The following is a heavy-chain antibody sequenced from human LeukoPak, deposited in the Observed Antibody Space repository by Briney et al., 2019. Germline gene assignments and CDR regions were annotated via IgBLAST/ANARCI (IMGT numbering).Heavy chain of an antibody. CDR3: AREIVVVPAAISWSDP. J-gene: IGHJ5*02. V-gene: IGHV1-2*02. CDR1: GYTFTGYY. CDR2: INPNSGGT. D-gene: IGHD2-2*02. Sequence: ASVKVSCKASGYTFTGYYMHWVRQAPGQGLEWMGWINPNSGGTNYAQKFQGRVTMTRDTSINTAYMELSRLRSDDTAVYYCAREIVVVPAAISWSDPWGQGTLVTVSS.